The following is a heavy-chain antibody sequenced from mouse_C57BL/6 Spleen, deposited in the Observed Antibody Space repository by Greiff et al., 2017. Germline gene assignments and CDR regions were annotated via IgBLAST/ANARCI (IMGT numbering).Heavy chain of an antibody. CDR2: ISNGGGST. J-gene: IGHJ2*01. CDR1: GFTFSDYY. Sequence: DVMLVESGGGLVQPGGSLKLSCAASGFTFSDYYMYWVRQTPEKRLEWVAYISNGGGSTYYPDTVKGRFTISRDNAKNPLYLQMSRLKSEDTAMYYCARHGGVYFDYWGQGTTLTVSS. V-gene: IGHV5-12*01. CDR3: ARHGGVYFDY.